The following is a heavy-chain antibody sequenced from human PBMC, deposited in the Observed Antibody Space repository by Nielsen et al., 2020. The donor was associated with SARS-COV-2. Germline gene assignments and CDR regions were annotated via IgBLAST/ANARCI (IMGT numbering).Heavy chain of an antibody. V-gene: IGHV3-21*01. D-gene: IGHD2-21*02. CDR1: GFTFSSYS. J-gene: IGHJ3*02. CDR2: ISSSSSYI. CDR3: ARDQYCGGDCYPKGGAFDI. Sequence: GGSLRLSCAASGFTFSSYSMNWVRQAPGKGLEWVSSISSSSSYIYYADSVKGRFTISRDNAKNSLYLQMNSLRAEDTAVYYCARDQYCGGDCYPKGGAFDIWGQGTMVTVSS.